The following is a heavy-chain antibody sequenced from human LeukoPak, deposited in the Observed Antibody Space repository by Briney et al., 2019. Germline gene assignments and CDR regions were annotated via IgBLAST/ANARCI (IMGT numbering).Heavy chain of an antibody. D-gene: IGHD7-27*01. CDR3: ARAEKPNWGNYYYYCMDV. J-gene: IGHJ6*03. CDR2: ISAYSGNT. Sequence: GASVKVSCKASGYTFSRYGISWVRQAPRQGLEWTGWISAYSGNTHYAQKFQGRVTMTTDTSTTTAYMELRGLRSDDTAVYYCARAEKPNWGNYYYYCMDVWGKGTTVTVSS. V-gene: IGHV1-18*01. CDR1: GYTFSRYG.